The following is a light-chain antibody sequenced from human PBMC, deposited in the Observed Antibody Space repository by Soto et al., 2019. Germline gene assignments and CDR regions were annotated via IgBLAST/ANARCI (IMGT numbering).Light chain of an antibody. Sequence: ATRMTQSPSSLSASTGDRVTITCRASQGISSYLAWYQQKPGKAPKLLIYAASTLQSGVPSRFSGSGSGTDFTLTISCLQSEDFATYYCQQYYTYPRRTFGQGTKVDIK. CDR3: QQYYTYPRRT. CDR1: QGISSY. CDR2: AAS. J-gene: IGKJ1*01. V-gene: IGKV1-8*01.